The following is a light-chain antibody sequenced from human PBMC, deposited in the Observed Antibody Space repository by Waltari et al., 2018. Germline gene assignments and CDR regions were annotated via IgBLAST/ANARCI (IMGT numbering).Light chain of an antibody. CDR3: QSYDSSLSAWV. Sequence: QSVLTQPPSVSGAPGQRVTISCTGSSSNIGAGYDVHWYQQLPGTAPKLLIYGNRTRPSGVPDRFSGSKSGTSASLAITGLQAEDEADYYCQSYDSSLSAWVFGGGTKLTVL. V-gene: IGLV1-40*01. J-gene: IGLJ3*02. CDR2: GNR. CDR1: SSNIGAGYD.